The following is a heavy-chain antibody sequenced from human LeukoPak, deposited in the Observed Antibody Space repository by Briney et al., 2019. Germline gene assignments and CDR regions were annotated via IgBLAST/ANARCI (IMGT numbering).Heavy chain of an antibody. V-gene: IGHV3-74*01. D-gene: IGHD1-14*01. Sequence: PGRSLRLSCAASGFTFSSCWMHWVRQVPGKGLAWVARINPGGSSITYADSVKGRFTISRDNAKNTLYLQMDSLRAEDTGVYYCARSNQADDYWGQGTLVTVSS. CDR1: GFTFSSCW. J-gene: IGHJ4*02. CDR3: ARSNQADDY. CDR2: INPGGSSI.